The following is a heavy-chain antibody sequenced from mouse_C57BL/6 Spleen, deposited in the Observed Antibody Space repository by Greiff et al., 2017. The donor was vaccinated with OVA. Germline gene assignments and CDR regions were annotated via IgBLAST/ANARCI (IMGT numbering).Heavy chain of an antibody. CDR3: ASIYYYGSSPFDY. CDR1: GFTFSSYA. CDR2: ISDGGSYT. V-gene: IGHV5-4*01. J-gene: IGHJ2*01. Sequence: DVQLVASWGGLVKPGGSLKLSCAASGFTFSSYAMSWVRQTPEKRLEWVATISDGGSYTYYPDNVKGRFTISRDNAKNNLYLQMSHLKSEDTAMYYCASIYYYGSSPFDYWGQGTTLTVSS. D-gene: IGHD1-1*01.